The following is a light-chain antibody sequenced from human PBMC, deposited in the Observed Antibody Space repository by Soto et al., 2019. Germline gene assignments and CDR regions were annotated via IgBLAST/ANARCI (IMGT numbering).Light chain of an antibody. CDR3: QQYGSSPWT. J-gene: IGKJ1*01. CDR1: QNVINN. Sequence: EIVMTQSPATLSVSPGEGATLSCRASQNVINNVAWYQQKPGQAPRLLIYDASNRATGIPARFSGSGSGTDFTLTISRLEPEDFAVYYCQQYGSSPWTFGQGTKVDIK. CDR2: DAS. V-gene: IGKV3-20*01.